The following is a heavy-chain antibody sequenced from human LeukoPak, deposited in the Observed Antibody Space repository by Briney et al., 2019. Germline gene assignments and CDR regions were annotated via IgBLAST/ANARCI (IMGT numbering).Heavy chain of an antibody. Sequence: GGSLRLSCAASGFTFSSYTMTWVRQAPVKGLEWVSAISGSGGSTYYADSVKGRFTISRDNSKNTLYLQMNSLRAEDTAVYYCAKSGSGWYIFPFDYWGQGTLVTVSS. CDR3: AKSGSGWYIFPFDY. CDR2: ISGSGGST. D-gene: IGHD6-19*01. V-gene: IGHV3-23*01. J-gene: IGHJ4*02. CDR1: GFTFSSYT.